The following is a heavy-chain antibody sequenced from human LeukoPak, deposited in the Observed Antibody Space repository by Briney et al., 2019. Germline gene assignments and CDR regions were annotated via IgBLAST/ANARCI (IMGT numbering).Heavy chain of an antibody. CDR2: ISYDGSNK. Sequence: GGSLRLSCAASGFTFSSYAMHWVRQAPGKGLEWVAVISYDGSNKYYADSVKGRFTISRENSKNTLYLQMNSLRAEDTAVYYCAREREGRYYYYYGMDVWGQGTTVTVSS. D-gene: IGHD2-15*01. CDR1: GFTFSSYA. CDR3: AREREGRYYYYYGMDV. J-gene: IGHJ6*02. V-gene: IGHV3-30*04.